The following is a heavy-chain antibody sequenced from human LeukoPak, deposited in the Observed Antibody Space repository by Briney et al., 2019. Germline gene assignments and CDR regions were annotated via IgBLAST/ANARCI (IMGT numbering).Heavy chain of an antibody. Sequence: SETLSLTCTVSGGSISSGGYYWSWIRQHPGKGLEWIGCIYYSGTTYYHPSLTSRVAISVDTSKNRFSLKLSSVTAADTAVYYRARSGTVTTWNYWGQGTLVTVSS. CDR2: IYYSGTT. V-gene: IGHV4-31*03. CDR3: ARSGTVTTWNY. CDR1: GGSISSGGYY. D-gene: IGHD4-17*01. J-gene: IGHJ4*02.